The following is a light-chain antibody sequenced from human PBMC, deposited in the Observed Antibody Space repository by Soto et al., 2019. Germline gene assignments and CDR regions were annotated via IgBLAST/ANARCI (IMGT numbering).Light chain of an antibody. CDR1: QNIDTY. CDR2: SAY. CDR3: QQSYNFPRT. Sequence: DIQMTQSPSSLSASVGDRVTITCRASQNIDTYLNWYLQKPGQAPKLLIYSAYSLQSGVSPRFSGDGSGTDFPFTISSLQPGDFATYYWQQSYNFPRTFGQGTTV. V-gene: IGKV1-39*01. J-gene: IGKJ1*01.